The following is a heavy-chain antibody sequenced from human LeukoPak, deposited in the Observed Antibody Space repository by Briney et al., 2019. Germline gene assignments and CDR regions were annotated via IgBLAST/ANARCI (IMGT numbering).Heavy chain of an antibody. J-gene: IGHJ4*02. V-gene: IGHV1-69*04. D-gene: IGHD1-26*01. CDR3: ARSVGGATTPRFDY. CDR2: IIPSLDIP. Sequence: SVKVSCKASGDTVSRYAISWVRQAPGQGLEWMGRIIPSLDIPNYPQKFQGRVTITADKSTSTAYMEVRSLGSEDTAVYYCARSVGGATTPRFDYWGQGTLVTVSS. CDR1: GDTVSRYA.